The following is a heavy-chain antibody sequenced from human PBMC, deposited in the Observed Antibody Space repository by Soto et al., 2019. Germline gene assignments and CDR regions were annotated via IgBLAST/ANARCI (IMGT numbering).Heavy chain of an antibody. CDR1: GGSVSSGSYY. CDR2: IYYSGST. Sequence: SETLSLTCTVSGGSVSSGSYYWSWIRQPPGKGLEWIGYIYYSGSTNYNPSLKSRVTISVDTSKNQFSLKLSSVTAADTAVYYCARDGTESYSSSWNWFDPWGQGTLVTVSS. D-gene: IGHD6-6*01. CDR3: ARDGTESYSSSWNWFDP. V-gene: IGHV4-61*01. J-gene: IGHJ5*02.